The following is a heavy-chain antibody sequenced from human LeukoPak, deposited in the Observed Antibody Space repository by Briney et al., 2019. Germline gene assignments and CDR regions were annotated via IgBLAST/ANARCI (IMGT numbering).Heavy chain of an antibody. CDR1: GFTFNRYA. D-gene: IGHD3-22*01. Sequence: GGSLRLSCAASGFTFNRYAMSWVRQTPGKGLEWVALISVSSRRAHYADSVQGRFTISRDNSKNTLYRQMNSLRTEYTAVYYCARDFSSYYDSTSNYGDAYFDYWGQGTLVTVSS. CDR3: ARDFSSYYDSTSNYGDAYFDY. V-gene: IGHV3-23*01. CDR2: ISVSSRRA. J-gene: IGHJ4*02.